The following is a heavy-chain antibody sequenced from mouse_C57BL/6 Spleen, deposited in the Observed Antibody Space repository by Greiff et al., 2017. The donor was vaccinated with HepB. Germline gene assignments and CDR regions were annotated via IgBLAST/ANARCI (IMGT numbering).Heavy chain of an antibody. D-gene: IGHD2-4*01. V-gene: IGHV1-72*01. CDR3: ARLESYYDYDVPDAY. CDR2: IDPNSGGT. CDR1: GYTFTSYW. J-gene: IGHJ3*01. Sequence: QVQLKESGAELVKPGASVKLSCKASGYTFTSYWMHWVKQRPGRGLEWIGRIDPNSGGTKYNEKFKSKATLTVDKPSSPAYMQLSSLTSEDSAVYYCARLESYYDYDVPDAYWGQGTLVTVSA.